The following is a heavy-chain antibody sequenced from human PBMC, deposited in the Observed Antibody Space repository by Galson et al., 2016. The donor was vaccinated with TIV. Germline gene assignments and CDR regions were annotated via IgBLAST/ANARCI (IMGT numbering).Heavy chain of an antibody. Sequence: SVKVSCKASGGSFSNYAINWVRQAPGQGLEWMGGIIPIFRSPNYAQRFQGRVTITADASTSTAFVELSSLRSDDTAVYYCARPSDSSWYFDLWGRGTPVIVSS. CDR2: IIPIFRSP. CDR3: ARPSDSSWYFDL. J-gene: IGHJ2*01. V-gene: IGHV1-69*13. CDR1: GGSFSNYA. D-gene: IGHD6-13*01.